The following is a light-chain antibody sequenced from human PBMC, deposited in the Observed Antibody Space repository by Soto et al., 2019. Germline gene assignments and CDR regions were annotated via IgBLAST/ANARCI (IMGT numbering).Light chain of an antibody. V-gene: IGLV1-44*01. Sequence: QSVLTQPPSASGTPGQRVTISCSGSSSNIGSNTVNWYQQLPGTAPKLLIYSKNQRPSGVPDRFSSSKSVTSASLAISGLQSEDEADYYCAAWDDSLNVLYVFGTGTKLTVL. CDR1: SSNIGSNT. CDR3: AAWDDSLNVLYV. CDR2: SKN. J-gene: IGLJ1*01.